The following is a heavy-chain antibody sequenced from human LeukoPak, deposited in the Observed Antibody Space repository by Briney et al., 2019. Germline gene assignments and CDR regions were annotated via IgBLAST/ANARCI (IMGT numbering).Heavy chain of an antibody. D-gene: IGHD3-22*01. J-gene: IGHJ6*03. Sequence: ASVKVSCKPSGYTLTGYYMHWVRPAPGQGREWMGRINPKSGGTNYEQKFQGRVTMTRDTSISTAYMELSRLRSDDTAVYYCARDRYYDSSGYYEYYYYYYMDVWGKGTTVTVSS. CDR2: INPKSGGT. V-gene: IGHV1-2*06. CDR1: GYTLTGYY. CDR3: ARDRYYDSSGYYEYYYYYYMDV.